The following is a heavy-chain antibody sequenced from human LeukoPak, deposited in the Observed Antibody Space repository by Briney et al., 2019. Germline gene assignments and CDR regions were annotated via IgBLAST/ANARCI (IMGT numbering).Heavy chain of an antibody. D-gene: IGHD3-10*01. J-gene: IGHJ4*02. V-gene: IGHV3-23*01. Sequence: GGSLRLFCEASDFRFITYAMRWVRQAPGKGLEWVSTSGGGYATYYADSVQGRFTISRDNPKHTLHLQMNSLRVEDTAVYYCARDSSMLRAPLVIYYFDFWGQGTLVTVSS. CDR3: ARDSSMLRAPLVIYYFDF. CDR2: SGGGYAT. CDR1: DFRFITYA.